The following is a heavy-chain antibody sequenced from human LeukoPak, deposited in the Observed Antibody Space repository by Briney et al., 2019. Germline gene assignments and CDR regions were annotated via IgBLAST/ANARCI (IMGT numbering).Heavy chain of an antibody. Sequence: PGGSLRLSCAASGFSFSNYAMSWVRQAPGKGLEWVSAITGSGDITYNADSVKGRFTISRDNSKNTLYLQMNSLRAEDTAVYYCARDVVPGLPGPADYWGQGALVTVSS. J-gene: IGHJ4*02. D-gene: IGHD2-15*01. CDR2: ITGSGDIT. CDR1: GFSFSNYA. V-gene: IGHV3-23*01. CDR3: ARDVVPGLPGPADY.